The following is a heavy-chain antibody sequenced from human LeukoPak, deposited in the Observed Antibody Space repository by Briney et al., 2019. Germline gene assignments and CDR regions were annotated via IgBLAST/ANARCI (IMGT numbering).Heavy chain of an antibody. CDR2: LYHSGST. Sequence: SETLSLTCTVSGYSISSGYYWGWIRQPPGKGRVGIGSLYHSGSTYYHPSLKSRVTISVDTSKNHFFLKLSSLAAADTAVYYCARAEITIFGVVIITPWAYWGQETLVTVSS. J-gene: IGHJ4*02. D-gene: IGHD3-3*01. CDR3: ARAEITIFGVVIITPWAY. V-gene: IGHV4-38-2*02. CDR1: GYSISSGYY.